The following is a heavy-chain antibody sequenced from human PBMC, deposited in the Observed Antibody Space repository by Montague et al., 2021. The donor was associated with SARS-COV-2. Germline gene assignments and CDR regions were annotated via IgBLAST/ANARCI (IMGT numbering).Heavy chain of an antibody. D-gene: IGHD3-3*01. Sequence: SETLSLTCTVSGGSINNSYWSWIRQPPGKGLEWIGYIYYRGSTNYNPSLETRVIISVDPAKNQFSLKMGSVTAADTAVYYCARGTTVSSSGYYTGWFDPWGQGTLVTVSS. CDR3: ARGTTVSSSGYYTGWFDP. J-gene: IGHJ5*02. CDR1: GGSINNSY. CDR2: IYYRGST. V-gene: IGHV4-59*12.